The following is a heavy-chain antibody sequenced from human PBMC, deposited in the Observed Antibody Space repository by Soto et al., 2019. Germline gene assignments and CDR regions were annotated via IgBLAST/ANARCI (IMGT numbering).Heavy chain of an antibody. D-gene: IGHD3-22*01. CDR1: GFAFSSYG. CDR2: IWYDGSNK. J-gene: IGHJ4*02. Sequence: QVQLVESGGGVVQPGRSLRLSCAASGFAFSSYGMHWVRQAPGKGLEWVAVIWYDGSNKYYADSVKGRFTISRDNSKNTLYLQMNSLRAEDTAVYYCASGGYYDSSGYYYNRRLFDYWGQGTLVTVSS. CDR3: ASGGYYDSSGYYYNRRLFDY. V-gene: IGHV3-33*01.